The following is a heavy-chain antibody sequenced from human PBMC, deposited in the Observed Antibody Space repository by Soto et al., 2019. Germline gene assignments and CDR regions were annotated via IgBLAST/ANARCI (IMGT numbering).Heavy chain of an antibody. J-gene: IGHJ3*02. CDR3: AITRLYDSTGYHRDGFDI. CDR1: GFTFSSYT. V-gene: IGHV3-23*01. CDR2: ASGSGASK. D-gene: IGHD3-22*01. Sequence: EVELLESGGTLVEPGGSLKLSCAASGFTFSSYTMNWVRQSPGKGLEWLSGASGSGASKYYADSVKGRFTISRDNSNNTLFLQMNSLRAEDTAVYYCAITRLYDSTGYHRDGFDIWGQGTMVTVSS.